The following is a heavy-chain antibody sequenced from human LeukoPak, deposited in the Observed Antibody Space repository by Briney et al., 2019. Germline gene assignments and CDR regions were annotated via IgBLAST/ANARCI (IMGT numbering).Heavy chain of an antibody. J-gene: IGHJ4*02. V-gene: IGHV3-33*01. Sequence: GGSLRLSCAASGFTFSSYGMHWVRQAPGKWLEWVAVIWYDGSSKYYADSLKGRFTISRDNAKNTLDLQMNSLRADDTAVYYCVRDYYGSSFGYWGQGTLVTVSS. D-gene: IGHD3-10*01. CDR1: GFTFSSYG. CDR2: IWYDGSSK. CDR3: VRDYYGSSFGY.